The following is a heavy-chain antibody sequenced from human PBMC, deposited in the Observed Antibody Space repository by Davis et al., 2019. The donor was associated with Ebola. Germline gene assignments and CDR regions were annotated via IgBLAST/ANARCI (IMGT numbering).Heavy chain of an antibody. CDR2: IYHSGST. Sequence: SETLSLTCAVSGCSINSGEYSWTWIPQPPGKGLEWLGYIYHSGSTYYSPSLKSRVTISVDTSKSQFSLKLSSVTAADTAVYYCARDCRGGSCYSGGQGTLVTVSS. D-gene: IGHD2-15*01. CDR1: GCSINSGEYS. V-gene: IGHV4-30-2*05. J-gene: IGHJ4*02. CDR3: ARDCRGGSCYS.